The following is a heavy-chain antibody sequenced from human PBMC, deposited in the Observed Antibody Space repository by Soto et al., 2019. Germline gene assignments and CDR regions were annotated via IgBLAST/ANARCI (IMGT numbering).Heavy chain of an antibody. V-gene: IGHV3-48*02. CDR2: ISSSSSTI. Sequence: GGSLRLSCAASGFTFSSYSMNWVRQAPGKGLEWVSYISSSSSTIYYADSVKGRFTISRDNAKNSLYLQMNSLRDEDTAVYYCARDLPYYYDSSGYYPYFDYWGQGTLVTVSS. D-gene: IGHD3-22*01. J-gene: IGHJ4*02. CDR1: GFTFSSYS. CDR3: ARDLPYYYDSSGYYPYFDY.